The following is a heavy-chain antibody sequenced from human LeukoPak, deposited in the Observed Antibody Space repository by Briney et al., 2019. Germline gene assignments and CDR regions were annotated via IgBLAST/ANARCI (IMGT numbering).Heavy chain of an antibody. CDR2: IWYDGTNK. V-gene: IGHV3-33*01. J-gene: IGHJ1*01. Sequence: GGSLRLSCAASGFTFSSCGMHWVRQAPGKGLEWVAVIWYDGTNKYYADPVKGRFTISRDNSKNALYLQMNSLRAEDTAVYYCARDRSGYFQNWGQGTLVTVSS. CDR3: ARDRSGYFQN. D-gene: IGHD3-3*01. CDR1: GFTFSSCG.